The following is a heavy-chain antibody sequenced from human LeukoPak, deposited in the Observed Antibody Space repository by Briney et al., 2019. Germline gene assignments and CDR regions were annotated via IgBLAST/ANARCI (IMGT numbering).Heavy chain of an antibody. V-gene: IGHV4-39*01. CDR3: ARIAGRPFGVAYYFDY. CDR2: IYYSGST. D-gene: IGHD3-3*01. CDR1: GGSISSSSYY. Sequence: SETLSLTCTVSGGSISSSSYYWGWIRQPPGKGLEWIGSIYYSGSTYYNPSLKSRVTISVDTSKNQFSMKLSSVTAADTAVYYRARIAGRPFGVAYYFDYWGQGTLVTVSS. J-gene: IGHJ4*02.